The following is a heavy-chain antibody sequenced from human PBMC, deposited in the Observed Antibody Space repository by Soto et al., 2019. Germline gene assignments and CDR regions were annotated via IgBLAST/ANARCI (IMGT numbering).Heavy chain of an antibody. J-gene: IGHJ3*02. CDR2: IYHSVST. Sequence: QVQLQESGPGLVKPSGTLSLTCAVSGGSISSSNWWSWVPQPPGKGLEWIGEIYHSVSTNYNPSLKSRVTISVDKSKNQFSLKLSSVTAADTAVYYCARQRRYFDWADAFDIWGQGTMVTVSS. CDR3: ARQRRYFDWADAFDI. V-gene: IGHV4-4*02. CDR1: GGSISSSNW. D-gene: IGHD3-9*01.